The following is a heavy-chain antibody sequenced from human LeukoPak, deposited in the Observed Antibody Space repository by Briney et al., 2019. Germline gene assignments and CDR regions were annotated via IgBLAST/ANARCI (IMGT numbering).Heavy chain of an antibody. CDR3: ARGIVGPTPNAFDI. V-gene: IGHV1-8*01. J-gene: IGHJ3*02. CDR1: GYRFITFG. Sequence: ASVKVSCKTSGYRFITFGINWVRQATGQGLEWMGWMNPNSGNTGYAQKFQGRVTMTRNTSISTAYMELSSLRSEDTAVYYCARGIVGPTPNAFDIWGQGTMVTVSS. D-gene: IGHD1-26*01. CDR2: MNPNSGNT.